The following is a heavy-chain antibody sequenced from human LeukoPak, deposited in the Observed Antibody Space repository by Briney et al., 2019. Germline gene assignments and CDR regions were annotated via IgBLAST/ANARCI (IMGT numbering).Heavy chain of an antibody. CDR2: ISGSGGST. D-gene: IGHD4-17*01. CDR1: GFTFSSYA. V-gene: IGHV3-23*01. CDR3: AKDRGRGEGFDY. J-gene: IGHJ4*02. Sequence: GSLRLSCAASGFTFSSYAMSWVRQAPGKGLEWVSAISGSGGSTYYADSVKGRFTISRDNSKNTLYLQMNSLRAEDTAVYYCAKDRGRGEGFDYWGQGTLVTVSS.